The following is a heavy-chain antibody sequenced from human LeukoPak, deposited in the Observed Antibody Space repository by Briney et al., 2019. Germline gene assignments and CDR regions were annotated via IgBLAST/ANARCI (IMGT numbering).Heavy chain of an antibody. J-gene: IGHJ4*02. CDR1: GFAFGSEA. CDR3: AKVAPKNYYDSSGYYSG. Sequence: GGSLRLSCAVSGFAFGSEAMSWVRQSPARGLEWVASISPGGGTTYYADYVKGRFTISRDNSKNSLFVQMNSLRAEDTAVYYCAKVAPKNYYDSSGYYSGWGQGTLVTVSS. D-gene: IGHD3-22*01. V-gene: IGHV3-23*01. CDR2: ISPGGGTT.